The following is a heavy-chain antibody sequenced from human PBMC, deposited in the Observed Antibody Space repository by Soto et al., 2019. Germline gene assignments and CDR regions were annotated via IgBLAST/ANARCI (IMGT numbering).Heavy chain of an antibody. D-gene: IGHD1-26*01. CDR1: AGSMSGYY. CDR3: ARAPRSGDCFDY. V-gene: IGHV4-59*01. J-gene: IGHJ4*02. CDR2: IYSGGST. Sequence: PSETLSLTCSVSAGSMSGYYWAWIRQPPGKGLEWIGYIYSGGSTFYNPSLKSRVTISLDTSKKRFSLRLTSVTPADTALYFCARAPRSGDCFDYWGQGTLVTVSS.